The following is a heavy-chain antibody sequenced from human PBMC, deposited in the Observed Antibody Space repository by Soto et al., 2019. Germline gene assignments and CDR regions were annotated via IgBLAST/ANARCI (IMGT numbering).Heavy chain of an antibody. CDR3: ARDMVVVAATGGDYYYYGMDV. J-gene: IGHJ6*02. Sequence: PSENLSLTCTVSGGSISSYYWSWIRQPAGKGLEWIGRIYTSGSTNYNPSLKSRLTMSVDTSKNQFSLKLSSVTAADTAVYYCARDMVVVAATGGDYYYYGMDVWGQGTTLTVSS. D-gene: IGHD2-15*01. CDR1: GGSISSYY. V-gene: IGHV4-4*07. CDR2: IYTSGST.